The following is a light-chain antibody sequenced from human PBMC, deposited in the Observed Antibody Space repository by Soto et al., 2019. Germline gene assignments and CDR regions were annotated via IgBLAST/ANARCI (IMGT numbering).Light chain of an antibody. CDR2: DAS. CDR1: QSVGSD. V-gene: IGKV3-15*01. CDR3: QQYNKWPQT. Sequence: ETLMTQSPATLSVSPGERATLSCRASQSVGSDLAWYQQRPGQAPRLLIHDASIRATGFPARFSGSGSGTEFTLTISSLQSEDFAVYYCQQYNKWPQTFGQGTKLEIK. J-gene: IGKJ2*01.